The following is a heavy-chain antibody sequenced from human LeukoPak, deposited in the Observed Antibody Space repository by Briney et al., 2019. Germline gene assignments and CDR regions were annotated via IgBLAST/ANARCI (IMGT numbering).Heavy chain of an antibody. Sequence: SETLSLTCTVSGGYISSYYWSWIRQPPGKGLEWIGYIYYSGSTNYNPSLKSRVTISVDTSKNQFSLKLSSVTAADTAVYYCASSVGTVDAFDIWGQGTMVTVSS. D-gene: IGHD2-21*02. V-gene: IGHV4-59*08. J-gene: IGHJ3*02. CDR2: IYYSGST. CDR1: GGYISSYY. CDR3: ASSVGTVDAFDI.